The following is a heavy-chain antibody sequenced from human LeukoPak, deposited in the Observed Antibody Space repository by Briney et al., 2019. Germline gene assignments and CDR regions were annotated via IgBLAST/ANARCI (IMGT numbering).Heavy chain of an antibody. CDR2: INPSGGST. J-gene: IGHJ4*02. CDR3: ARDRRIIMVRGVMSY. CDR1: GYTFTSYY. D-gene: IGHD3-10*01. Sequence: GASVKVSCKASGYTFTSYYMHWVRQAPGQGLEWMGIINPSGGSTSYAQKFQGRVTMTRDTSTSTVYMELSSLRSEDTAVYYCARDRRIIMVRGVMSYWGQGTLVTVSS. V-gene: IGHV1-46*01.